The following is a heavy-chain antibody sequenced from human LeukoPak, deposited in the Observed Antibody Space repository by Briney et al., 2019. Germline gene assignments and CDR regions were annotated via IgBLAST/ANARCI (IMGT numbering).Heavy chain of an antibody. V-gene: IGHV3-23*01. J-gene: IGHJ4*02. CDR3: AKVGEGYYFDY. CDR2: ISGSGGST. D-gene: IGHD3-10*01. CDR1: GFTFDDYG. Sequence: GGPLRLSCAASGFTFDDYGMSWVRQAPGKGLEWVSAISGSGGSTYYADSVKGRFTISRDNSKNTLHLQMNSLRAEDTAVYYCAKVGEGYYFDYWGQGTLVTVSS.